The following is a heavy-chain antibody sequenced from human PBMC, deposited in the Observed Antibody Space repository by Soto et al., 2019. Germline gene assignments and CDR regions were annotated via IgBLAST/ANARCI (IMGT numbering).Heavy chain of an antibody. D-gene: IGHD5-18*01. J-gene: IGHJ4*02. Sequence: SETLSLTCTVSGGSISSYYWNWIRQSPGKGLEWIGDIYSSGSTHYNPSLQNRVTISIDTSKNQVSLKVNSVTAADTAVYYCARDHPHSYGVYYFDYWGQGTPVT. CDR1: GGSISSYY. CDR2: IYSSGST. CDR3: ARDHPHSYGVYYFDY. V-gene: IGHV4-59*01.